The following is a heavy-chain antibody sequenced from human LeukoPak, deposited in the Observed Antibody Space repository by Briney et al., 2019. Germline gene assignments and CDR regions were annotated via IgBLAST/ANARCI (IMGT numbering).Heavy chain of an antibody. J-gene: IGHJ4*02. CDR3: ARDDYSNPGRPFDY. CDR2: ISSGGNNQ. CDR1: GFTLNRFA. D-gene: IGHD3-16*01. V-gene: IGHV3-30*04. Sequence: GGSLRLSCAASGFTLNRFAMHWGRHAPGKGREWVAGISSGGNNQYYGDSVKGRITISRDNSKNMVYLEMTSLRPEDTAVYFCARDDYSNPGRPFDYWGQGVLVVASS.